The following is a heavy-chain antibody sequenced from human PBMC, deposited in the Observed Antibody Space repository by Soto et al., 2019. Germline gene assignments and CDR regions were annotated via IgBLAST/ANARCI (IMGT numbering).Heavy chain of an antibody. Sequence: GASVKVSCKASGGTFSSYAISWVRQAPGQGLEWMGGIIPIFGTANYAQKFQGRVTITADESTSTAYMELSSLRSEDTAVYYCARPYCSGGSCYSGFDAFGIWGQGTMVTVSS. CDR2: IIPIFGTA. CDR3: ARPYCSGGSCYSGFDAFGI. CDR1: GGTFSSYA. D-gene: IGHD2-15*01. J-gene: IGHJ3*02. V-gene: IGHV1-69*13.